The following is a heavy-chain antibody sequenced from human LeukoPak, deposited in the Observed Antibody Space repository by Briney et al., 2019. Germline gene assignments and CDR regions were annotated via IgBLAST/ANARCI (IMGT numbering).Heavy chain of an antibody. CDR1: GFSFSSYA. V-gene: IGHV4-34*01. CDR2: INHSGST. Sequence: GSLRLSCAASGFSFSSYAMSWVRQAPGKGLEWIGEINHSGSTNYNPSLKSRVTISVDTSKNQFSLKLSSVTAADTAVYYCARGLQRGYSYGPPFDYWGQGTLVTVSS. CDR3: ARGLQRGYSYGPPFDY. D-gene: IGHD5-18*01. J-gene: IGHJ4*02.